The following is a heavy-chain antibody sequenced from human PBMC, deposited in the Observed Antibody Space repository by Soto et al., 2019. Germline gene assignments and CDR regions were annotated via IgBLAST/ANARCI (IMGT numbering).Heavy chain of an antibody. CDR1: GGTFSSYA. Sequence: QVQLVQSGAEVKKPGSSVKVSCKASGGTFSSYAISWVRQAPGQGLEWMGGIIPIFGTANYAQKFQGRVTITADKSTSPAYMELSSLRSEDTAVYYCARINCSSTSCYTSYGMDVWGQGTTVTVSS. CDR2: IIPIFGTA. J-gene: IGHJ6*02. V-gene: IGHV1-69*06. D-gene: IGHD2-2*02. CDR3: ARINCSSTSCYTSYGMDV.